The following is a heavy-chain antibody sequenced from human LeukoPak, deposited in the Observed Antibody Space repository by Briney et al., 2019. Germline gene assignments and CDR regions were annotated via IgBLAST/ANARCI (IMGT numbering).Heavy chain of an antibody. D-gene: IGHD3-22*01. V-gene: IGHV3-72*01. Sequence: GGSLRLSCVGSGFTFSTFWMTWVRQAPGKGLEWVGRTRNKANSYTTEYAASVKGRFTISRDNAKNSLYLQMNSLRAEDTAVYYCARDQYDSSGPDAFDIWGQGTMVTVSS. CDR2: TRNKANSYTT. CDR1: GFTFSTFW. J-gene: IGHJ3*02. CDR3: ARDQYDSSGPDAFDI.